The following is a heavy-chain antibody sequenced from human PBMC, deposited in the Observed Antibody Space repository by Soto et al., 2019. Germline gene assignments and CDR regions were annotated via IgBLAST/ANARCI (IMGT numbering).Heavy chain of an antibody. J-gene: IGHJ3*01. CDR2: ISAIGTDT. V-gene: IGHV3-23*04. CDR3: ATIGPYAPRWNF. CDR1: GFTLSTSA. D-gene: IGHD1-1*01. Sequence: EVEVVESGGDLVQPGGSLRLSRVVSGFTLSTSAMSWVRQAPGKGLECVSSISAIGTDTFYADSVKGRFSISRDNSKNSVFLQMNGLRAEDTAVYYCATIGPYAPRWNFWGQGTEVTVSS.